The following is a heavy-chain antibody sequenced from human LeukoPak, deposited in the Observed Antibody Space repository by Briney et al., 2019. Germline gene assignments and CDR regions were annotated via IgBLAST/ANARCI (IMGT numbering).Heavy chain of an antibody. CDR2: INAGNGNT. V-gene: IGHV1-3*01. Sequence: ASVKVSCKASGYTFASYGISWVRQAPGQGLEWMGWINAGNGNTKYSQKFQGRVTITRDTSASTAYMELSSLRSEDTAVYYCARVSLWFGELFDYWGQGTLVTVSS. CDR3: ARVSLWFGELFDY. CDR1: GYTFASYG. J-gene: IGHJ4*02. D-gene: IGHD3-10*01.